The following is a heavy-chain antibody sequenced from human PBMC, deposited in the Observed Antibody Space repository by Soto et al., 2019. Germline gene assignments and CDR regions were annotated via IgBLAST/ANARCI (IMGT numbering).Heavy chain of an antibody. V-gene: IGHV4-4*07. CDR3: ARRSSVAGLPGYYYYGMDV. D-gene: IGHD6-19*01. CDR1: GGCISSYY. Sequence: PXASLSRNCTVRGGCISSYYWSGIRQPAGKGLEWIGRIYTSGSTNYNPSLNSRVTMSVDTSKNQFSLKLSSVTAADTAVYYCARRSSVAGLPGYYYYGMDVCGQRTTVTVSS. J-gene: IGHJ6*02. CDR2: IYTSGST.